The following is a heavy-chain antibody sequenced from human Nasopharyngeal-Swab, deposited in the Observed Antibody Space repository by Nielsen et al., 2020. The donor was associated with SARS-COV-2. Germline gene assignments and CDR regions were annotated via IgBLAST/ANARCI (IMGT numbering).Heavy chain of an antibody. CDR3: ARVLAERAYYDFWSGYSDYYYGMDV. J-gene: IGHJ6*02. V-gene: IGHV4-61*01. Sequence: SETLSLTCTVSGGSVSSGSYYWSWIRQPPGKGLEWIGEIYHSGSTNYNPSLKSRVTISVDKSKNQFSLKLSSVTAADTAVYYCARVLAERAYYDFWSGYSDYYYGMDVWGQGTTVTVSS. D-gene: IGHD3-3*01. CDR2: IYHSGST. CDR1: GGSVSSGSYY.